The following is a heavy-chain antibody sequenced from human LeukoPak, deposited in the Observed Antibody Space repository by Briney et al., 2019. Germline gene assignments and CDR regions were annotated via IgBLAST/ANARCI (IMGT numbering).Heavy chain of an antibody. Sequence: GGSLRLSCAASGFTFSSYAMHWVRQAPGKGLEWVAVISYDGSNKYYADSVKGRFTISRDNSKNTLYLQMNSLRAEDTAVYYCARGRQQWLILANLDYWGQGILVTVSS. CDR2: ISYDGSNK. J-gene: IGHJ4*02. D-gene: IGHD6-19*01. V-gene: IGHV3-30-3*01. CDR3: ARGRQQWLILANLDY. CDR1: GFTFSSYA.